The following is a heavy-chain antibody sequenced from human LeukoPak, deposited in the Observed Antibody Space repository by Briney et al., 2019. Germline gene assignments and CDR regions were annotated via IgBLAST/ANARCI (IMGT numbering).Heavy chain of an antibody. CDR2: IYYSGNT. CDR3: ARLSGSYYFFDY. J-gene: IGHJ4*02. CDR1: GGSISSSSYY. D-gene: IGHD1-26*01. Sequence: SETLSLTCTVSGGSISSSSYYWGWIRQPPGEGLEWIGSIYYSGNTYYNPSLKSRVTISVDTSKNQFSLKLSSVTAADTAVYYCARLSGSYYFFDYWGQGTLVTVSS. V-gene: IGHV4-39*01.